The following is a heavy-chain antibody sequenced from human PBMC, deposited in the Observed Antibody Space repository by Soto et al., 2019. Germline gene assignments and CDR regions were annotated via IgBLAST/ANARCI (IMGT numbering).Heavy chain of an antibody. CDR3: ATDLTAFWSGYPDPVDY. Sequence: GASVKVSCKASGYTFTSYGISWVRQAPGQGLEWMGWISAYNGNTNYAPKLQGRVTMTTDTSTSTAYMELRSLRSDDTAVYYCATDLTAFWSGYPDPVDYWGQGTLVTVSS. CDR1: GYTFTSYG. V-gene: IGHV1-18*04. D-gene: IGHD3-3*01. J-gene: IGHJ4*02. CDR2: ISAYNGNT.